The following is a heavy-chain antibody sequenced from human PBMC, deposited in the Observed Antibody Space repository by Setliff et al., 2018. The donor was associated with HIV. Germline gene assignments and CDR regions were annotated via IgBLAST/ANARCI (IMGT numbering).Heavy chain of an antibody. CDR2: VYYTWNT. CDR3: ARQGRPGDFDS. CDR1: GGSISRRDYC. V-gene: IGHV4-39*01. Sequence: SETLSLTCTVSGGSISRRDYCWGWIRQPPGKGLEWIGSVYYTWNTYYNPSLKSRVTVSVDTSKNQFSLKLRAVTAADSAVYYCARQGRPGDFDSWGQGTLVTVSS. D-gene: IGHD7-27*01. J-gene: IGHJ4*02.